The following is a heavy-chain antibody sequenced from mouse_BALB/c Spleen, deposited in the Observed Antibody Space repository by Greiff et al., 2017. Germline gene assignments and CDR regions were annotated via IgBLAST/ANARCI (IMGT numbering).Heavy chain of an antibody. Sequence: EVKLMESGAELVKPGASVKLSCTASGFNIKDTYMHWVKQRPEQGLEWIGRIDPANGNTKYDPKFQGKATITADTSSNTAYLQLSSLTSEDTAVYYCARDDGYYGGGAMDYWGQGTSVTVSS. CDR2: IDPANGNT. D-gene: IGHD2-3*01. V-gene: IGHV14-3*02. J-gene: IGHJ4*01. CDR1: GFNIKDTY. CDR3: ARDDGYYGGGAMDY.